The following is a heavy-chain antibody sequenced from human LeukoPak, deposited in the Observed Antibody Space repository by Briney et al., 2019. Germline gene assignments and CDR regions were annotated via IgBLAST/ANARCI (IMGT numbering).Heavy chain of an antibody. Sequence: GRSVRLSCAASGFIFSSYGMHWVRQAPGKGLEWVAVIWHDESNNDYGDSVKGRFTISRDNSKNTVYLQMNSLRAEDTAVYYCARDTTTLLAFDYWGQGTPVTVSS. CDR2: IWHDESNN. D-gene: IGHD1-14*01. J-gene: IGHJ4*02. CDR1: GFIFSSYG. CDR3: ARDTTTLLAFDY. V-gene: IGHV3-33*01.